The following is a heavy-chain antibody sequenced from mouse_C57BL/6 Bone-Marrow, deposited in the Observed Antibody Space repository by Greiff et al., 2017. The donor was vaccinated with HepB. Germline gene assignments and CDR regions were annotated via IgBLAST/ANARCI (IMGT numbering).Heavy chain of an antibody. CDR1: GYTFTDYN. Sequence: EVQLVESGPELVKPGASVKMSCKASGYTFTDYNMHWVKQSHGKSLEWIGYINPNNGGTSYNQKFKGKATLTVNKSSSTAYMELRSLTSEDSAVYYCARGYRRAMDYWGQGTSVTVSS. CDR2: INPNNGGT. CDR3: ARGYRRAMDY. J-gene: IGHJ4*01. D-gene: IGHD2-14*01. V-gene: IGHV1-22*01.